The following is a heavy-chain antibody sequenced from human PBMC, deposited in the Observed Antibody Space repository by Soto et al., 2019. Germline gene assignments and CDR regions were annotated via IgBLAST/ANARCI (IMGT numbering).Heavy chain of an antibody. Sequence: EVQLLESGGGLVQPGGSLRLSCAASGFTFSSYAMSWVRQAPGEGLEWVSTISGGGDGAYYADSVKGHFTITRTNSKNTLYLQMNRPRAEDTAIYYCGKKGPGSLKTYCSGSGCHYAFDIWGQGTMVTVSS. V-gene: IGHV3-23*01. CDR3: GKKGPGSLKTYCSGSGCHYAFDI. D-gene: IGHD2-15*01. CDR2: ISGGGDGA. J-gene: IGHJ3*02. CDR1: GFTFSSYA.